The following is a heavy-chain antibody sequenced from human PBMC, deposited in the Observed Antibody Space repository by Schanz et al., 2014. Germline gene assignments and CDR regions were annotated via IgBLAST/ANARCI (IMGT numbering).Heavy chain of an antibody. CDR1: GYTFTSYS. CDR2: INLSGGST. Sequence: QVQLVQSGAEVKKPGASVKVSCKASGYTFTSYSMHWVRQAPGQGLEWMGIINLSGGSTNNAQKFQGRVTMTRDTSTSTVYMELSSLRSEDTAVYYCAGTYCSSTSCYTGYYYMDVWGQGTLVTVSS. J-gene: IGHJ6*03. D-gene: IGHD2-2*02. V-gene: IGHV1-46*01. CDR3: AGTYCSSTSCYTGYYYMDV.